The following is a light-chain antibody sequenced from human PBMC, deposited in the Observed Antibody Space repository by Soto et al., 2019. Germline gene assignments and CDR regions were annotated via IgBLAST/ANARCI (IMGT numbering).Light chain of an antibody. Sequence: QAVVTQPPSVSGAPGQRVTISCTGSSSNIGAGYHVHWYQQLPGTAPKLLIYGNSNRPSGVPDRFSGSKSGTSASLAITGLQAVDEADYYCQSYDSSLIHVVFGGGTKLTVL. CDR2: GNS. J-gene: IGLJ2*01. CDR1: SSNIGAGYH. V-gene: IGLV1-40*01. CDR3: QSYDSSLIHVV.